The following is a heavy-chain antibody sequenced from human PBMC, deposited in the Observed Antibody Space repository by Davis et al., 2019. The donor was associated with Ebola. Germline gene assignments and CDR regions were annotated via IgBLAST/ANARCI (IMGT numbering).Heavy chain of an antibody. J-gene: IGHJ4*02. Sequence: GESLKISCAASGFTFSSYGMHWVRQAPGKGLEWVAVISYDGSNKYYADSVKGRFTISRDNSKNSLYLQMNSLRTEDTASYYCAKDGFGYSASEYYFDYWGQGTPVTVSS. V-gene: IGHV3-30*18. CDR2: ISYDGSNK. CDR1: GFTFSSYG. CDR3: AKDGFGYSASEYYFDY. D-gene: IGHD5-18*01.